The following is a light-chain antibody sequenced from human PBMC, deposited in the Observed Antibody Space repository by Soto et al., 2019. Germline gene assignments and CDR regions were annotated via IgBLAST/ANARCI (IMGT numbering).Light chain of an antibody. J-gene: IGKJ1*01. Sequence: EIVLTQSPGTLSLSPGERATLSCRASQSVGSKLAWYRQTPGQAPRLLIYDASTRATDTPPRFSGSGAETDFTLTISTVEPADFALDYCQQYGSSFATFGQGTQV. V-gene: IGKV3-20*01. CDR2: DAS. CDR1: QSVGSK. CDR3: QQYGSSFAT.